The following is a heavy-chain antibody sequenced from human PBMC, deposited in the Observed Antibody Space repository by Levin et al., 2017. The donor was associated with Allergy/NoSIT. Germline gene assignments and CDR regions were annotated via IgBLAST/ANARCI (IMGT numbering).Heavy chain of an antibody. CDR2: ISASSRYI. D-gene: IGHD3-10*01. V-gene: IGHV3-21*01. Sequence: SSETLSLTCAASGFTFSRYSMNWVRQAPGKGLEWVSSISASSRYIYYTDSVKGRFTISRDDARNSLSLEMNRLRAEDTAVYYCARALYYYVSGTYYETFDNWGQGTLVTVSS. J-gene: IGHJ4*02. CDR3: ARALYYYVSGTYYETFDN. CDR1: GFTFSRYS.